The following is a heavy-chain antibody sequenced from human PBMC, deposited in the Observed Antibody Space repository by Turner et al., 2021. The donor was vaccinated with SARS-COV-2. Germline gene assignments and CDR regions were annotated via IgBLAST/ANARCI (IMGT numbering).Heavy chain of an antibody. V-gene: IGHV3-66*01. Sequence: EVHLVESGGGLVQPGGSLRLSCAASGFAVSNNYMSWVPQAAGKGLEWVSLIYSGGSTYYADSVTGRFTISRDNSKNTLYLQMNSLRAEDTAVYYCATRMTTLPQWGQGTLVTVSS. J-gene: IGHJ4*02. CDR3: ATRMTTLPQ. D-gene: IGHD4-17*01. CDR1: GFAVSNNY. CDR2: IYSGGST.